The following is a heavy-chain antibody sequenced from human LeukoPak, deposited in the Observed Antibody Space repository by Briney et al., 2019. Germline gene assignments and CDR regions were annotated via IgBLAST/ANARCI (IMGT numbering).Heavy chain of an antibody. CDR2: IYHSGST. V-gene: IGHV4-59*01. J-gene: IGHJ4*02. D-gene: IGHD5-12*01. Sequence: SETLSLTCTVSGGSISSYYWSWIRQPPGKGLEWIGYIYHSGSTNYNPSLKSRVTISVDTSKNQFSLKLSSVTAADTAVYYCARDGYSGDDGLWGQGTLVTVSS. CDR3: ARDGYSGDDGL. CDR1: GGSISSYY.